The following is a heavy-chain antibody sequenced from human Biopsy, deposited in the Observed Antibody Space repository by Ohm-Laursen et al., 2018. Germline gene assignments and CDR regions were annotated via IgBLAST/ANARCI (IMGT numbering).Heavy chain of an antibody. Sequence: GSLRLSCAASGFTFSDYYMNWFRRAPGKGLEWIAYIHKDSTTEYYADSVRGRFSISRDNAQKSLYLQMNSLRAEDTAVYYCARDRRDWQHFFDCWGQGTEVIVSS. D-gene: IGHD3-3*02. J-gene: IGHJ4*02. CDR3: ARDRRDWQHFFDC. CDR1: GFTFSDYY. CDR2: IHKDSTTE. V-gene: IGHV3-11*01.